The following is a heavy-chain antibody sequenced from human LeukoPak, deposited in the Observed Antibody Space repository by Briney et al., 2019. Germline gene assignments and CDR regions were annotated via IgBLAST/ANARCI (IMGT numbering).Heavy chain of an antibody. CDR3: ARVRGRSGDAFDI. J-gene: IGHJ3*02. Sequence: GGSLRLSCAASGFPFSTYWMHWVRQAPGKGLVWVSRINPDGRSTTYAGSVKGRFTISRDNAKNSLYLQMNSLRAEDTAVYYCARVRGRSGDAFDIWGQGTMVTVSS. CDR2: INPDGRST. V-gene: IGHV3-74*03. CDR1: GFPFSTYW. D-gene: IGHD1-26*01.